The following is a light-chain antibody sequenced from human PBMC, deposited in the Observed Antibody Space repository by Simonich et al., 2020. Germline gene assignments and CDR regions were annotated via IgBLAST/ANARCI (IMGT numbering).Light chain of an antibody. Sequence: DIVMTQSPDSLAVSLGERATINCKSNQSVLYSSQNKNYLAWYQQKPGQPPKLLIYWASTRESGVPDRFIGSGSGTDFTLTISSLQAEDVAVYYCQQYYSTPPITFGPGTKVDIK. CDR3: QQYYSTPPIT. CDR1: QSVLYSSQNKNY. CDR2: WAS. V-gene: IGKV4-1*01. J-gene: IGKJ3*01.